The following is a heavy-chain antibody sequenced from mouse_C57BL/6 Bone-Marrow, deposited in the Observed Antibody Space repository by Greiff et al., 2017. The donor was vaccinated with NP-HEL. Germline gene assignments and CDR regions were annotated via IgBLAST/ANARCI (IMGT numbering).Heavy chain of an antibody. V-gene: IGHV1-81*01. CDR3: ALYYFDY. Sequence: VKLMESGAELARPGASVKLSCKASGYTFTSYGISWVKQRTGQGLEWIGEIYPRSGNTYYNEKFKGKATLTADKSSSTAYMGLRSLTSEDSAVYFCALYYFDYWGQGTTLTVSS. D-gene: IGHD6-5*01. CDR1: GYTFTSYG. J-gene: IGHJ2*01. CDR2: IYPRSGNT.